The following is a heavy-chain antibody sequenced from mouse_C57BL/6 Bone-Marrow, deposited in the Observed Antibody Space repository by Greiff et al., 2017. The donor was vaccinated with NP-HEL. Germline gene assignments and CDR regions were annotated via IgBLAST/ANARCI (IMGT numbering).Heavy chain of an antibody. Sequence: QVQLQQSGPELVKPGASVKISCKASGYAFSSSWMNWVKQRPGKGLEWIGRIYPGDGDTNYNGKFKGQATLTADKSSSTAYMQLSSLTSEDSAVYFCARKGGLRRHYYAMDYWGQGTSVTVSS. CDR1: GYAFSSSW. CDR3: ARKGGLRRHYYAMDY. V-gene: IGHV1-82*01. J-gene: IGHJ4*01. D-gene: IGHD2-4*01. CDR2: IYPGDGDT.